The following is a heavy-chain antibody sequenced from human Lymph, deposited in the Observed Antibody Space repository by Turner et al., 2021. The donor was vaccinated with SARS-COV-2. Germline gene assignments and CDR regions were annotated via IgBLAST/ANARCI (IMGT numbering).Heavy chain of an antibody. V-gene: IGHV3-21*01. D-gene: IGHD4-17*01. Sequence: EVQLVESGGGLVKPGGSMRLPCAASGFTFSTYSMNWVRQAPGKGPEWISSISSSSSYIYYADSVKGRFTISRDDAKNSLYLQMNSLRAEDTAVYYCARDIPTTADYFDYWGQGTLVTVSS. CDR2: ISSSSSYI. CDR3: ARDIPTTADYFDY. J-gene: IGHJ4*02. CDR1: GFTFSTYS.